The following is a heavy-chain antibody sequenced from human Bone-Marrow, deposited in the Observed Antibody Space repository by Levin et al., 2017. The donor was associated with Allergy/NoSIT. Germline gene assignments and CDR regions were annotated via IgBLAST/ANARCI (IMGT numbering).Heavy chain of an antibody. CDR2: INPNSGGT. D-gene: IGHD6-13*01. CDR3: ARDRALAAAGTPTGYYYGMDV. CDR1: GYTFTGYY. J-gene: IGHJ6*02. Sequence: ASVKVSCKASGYTFTGYYMHWVRQAPGQGLEWMGRINPNSGGTNYAQKFQGRVTMTRDTSISTAYMELSRLRSDDTAVYYCARDRALAAAGTPTGYYYGMDVWGQGTTVTVSS. V-gene: IGHV1-2*06.